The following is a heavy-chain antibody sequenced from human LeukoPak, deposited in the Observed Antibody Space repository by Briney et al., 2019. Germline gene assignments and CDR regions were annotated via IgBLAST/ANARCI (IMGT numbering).Heavy chain of an antibody. V-gene: IGHV3-23*01. CDR2: ISGSGGST. Sequence: PGGSLRLSCAASGFTFSSYAMSWVRQAPGKGLEWVSAISGSGGSTYYADSVKGRFTISRDNSKNTLYLQMNSLRGEDTAVYYCAKDGGYCSGGSCYYFDYWGQGTLVTVSS. J-gene: IGHJ4*02. CDR1: GFTFSSYA. CDR3: AKDGGYCSGGSCYYFDY. D-gene: IGHD2-15*01.